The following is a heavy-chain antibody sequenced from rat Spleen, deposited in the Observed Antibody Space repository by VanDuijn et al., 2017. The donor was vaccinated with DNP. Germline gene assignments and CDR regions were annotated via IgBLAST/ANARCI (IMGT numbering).Heavy chain of an antibody. V-gene: IGHV5-58*01. CDR1: GFTFSNYW. Sequence: EVQLVESGGGLVQAGRSLKLSCAASGFTFSNYWMYWIRQAPGKGLEWVASINTDGDSTYYPDSVKGRFTISRDNAADTVYLQMNSLRSEDTATYYCARKAYTGAMDAWGQGTSVTVSS. J-gene: IGHJ4*01. CDR2: INTDGDST. CDR3: ARKAYTGAMDA. D-gene: IGHD4-1*01.